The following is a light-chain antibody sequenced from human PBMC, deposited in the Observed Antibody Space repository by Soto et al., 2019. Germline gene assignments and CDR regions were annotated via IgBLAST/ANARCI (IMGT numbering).Light chain of an antibody. J-gene: IGKJ1*01. CDR1: QVIKNY. CDR2: AAS. CDR3: QKYNSAPWT. Sequence: DIQMTQSPSSLSASVGDRVTITCRASQVIKNYLAWYQLKPGKAPKLLIYAASTLQSGVPSRFSGSGSGTDFTLTISGLQPEDVATYYCQKYNSAPWTFGQGTKVEIK. V-gene: IGKV1-27*01.